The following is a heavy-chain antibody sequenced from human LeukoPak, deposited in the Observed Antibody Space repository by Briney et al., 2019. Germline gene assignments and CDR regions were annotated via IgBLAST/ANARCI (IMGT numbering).Heavy chain of an antibody. CDR1: GFTFSSYG. Sequence: GGSLRLSCAASGFTFSSYGMHWVRQAPGKGLEWVSAISYDGSNKYYADSVKGRFTISRDNSKNTLYLQMNSLRAEDTAVYYCAKGSNYMAYYYYYGMDVWGQGTTVTVSS. D-gene: IGHD3-10*01. CDR3: AKGSNYMAYYYYYGMDV. V-gene: IGHV3-30*18. CDR2: ISYDGSNK. J-gene: IGHJ6*02.